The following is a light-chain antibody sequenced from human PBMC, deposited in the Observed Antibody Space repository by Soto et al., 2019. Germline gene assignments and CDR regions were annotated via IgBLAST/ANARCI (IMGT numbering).Light chain of an antibody. J-gene: IGLJ2*01. CDR1: SSDVGNYHY. V-gene: IGLV2-14*01. Sequence: QSVLTQPASVSGSPGQSITISCTGTSSDVGNYHYVSWYQQHPGKAPKVIIYEVSNRPSGVSNRFSGSKSGKTASLTISGLQAEDEADYYCSSYTSSSSFVVFGGGTKVTVL. CDR2: EVS. CDR3: SSYTSSSSFVV.